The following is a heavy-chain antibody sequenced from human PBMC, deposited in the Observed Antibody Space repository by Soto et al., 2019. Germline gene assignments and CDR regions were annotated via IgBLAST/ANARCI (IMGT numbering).Heavy chain of an antibody. V-gene: IGHV3-64*01. CDR2: ISSNGGTT. CDR3: ARQNTGSYSFDY. CDR1: GFTLSSYA. J-gene: IGHJ4*02. D-gene: IGHD1-26*01. Sequence: GGSLRLSCAASGFTLSSYAMHWVRQAPGKGLEYVSAISSNGGTTYYANSVKGRFTISRDNSKNTLYLQMGSLRAEDMAVYYCARQNTGSYSFDYWGQGTLVTVSS.